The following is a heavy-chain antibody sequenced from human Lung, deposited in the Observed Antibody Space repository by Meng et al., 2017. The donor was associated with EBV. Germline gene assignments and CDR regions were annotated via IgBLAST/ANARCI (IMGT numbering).Heavy chain of an antibody. CDR2: INPNSGGA. J-gene: IGHJ2*01. D-gene: IGHD3-16*01. V-gene: IGHV1-2*06. CDR3: AREGLVGDLRYFDL. CDR1: AYTFAGDY. Sequence: VTAGAEVKKLGASVNVSCKASAYTFAGDYMHGVRQAPGQGLEWMGRINPNSGGANYAQKFQGRVTMTRDTSISTAYMELSRLRSNDTAVYYCAREGLVGDLRYFDLWGRGTLVTVSS.